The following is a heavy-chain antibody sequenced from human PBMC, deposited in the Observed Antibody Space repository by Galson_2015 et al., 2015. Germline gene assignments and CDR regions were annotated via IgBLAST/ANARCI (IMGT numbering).Heavy chain of an antibody. CDR3: AKKSYYYDSSGYYRWYFDL. V-gene: IGHV3-23*01. CDR2: IRGGGGKT. D-gene: IGHD3-22*01. J-gene: IGHJ2*01. Sequence: SLRLSCAASGFTFSSYGMRWVRQAPGKGLEWVSVIRGGGGKTYYADSVKGRFTISRDNSKNTLYLQMNSLRAEDTAVYYCAKKSYYYDSSGYYRWYFDLWGRGTLVTVSS. CDR1: GFTFSSYG.